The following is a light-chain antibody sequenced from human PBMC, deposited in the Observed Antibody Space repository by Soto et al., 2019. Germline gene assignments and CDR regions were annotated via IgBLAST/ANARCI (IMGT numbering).Light chain of an antibody. CDR3: GTWDSSLSAGV. CDR1: SSNIGNNY. Sequence: QSVLTQPPSVSAAHRQKVTIFCSGSSSNIGNNYVSWYQQLPGTAPKLLIYENNKRPSGIPDRFSDSKSGTSATLGITGLQTGDEADYYCGTWDSSLSAGVFGTGTKVTVL. V-gene: IGLV1-51*02. J-gene: IGLJ1*01. CDR2: ENN.